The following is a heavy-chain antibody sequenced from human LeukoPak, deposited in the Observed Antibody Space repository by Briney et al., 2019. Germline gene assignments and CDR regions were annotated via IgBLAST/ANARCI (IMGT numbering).Heavy chain of an antibody. CDR1: GYTFTGYY. Sequence: GASVKVSCKASGYTFTGYYMHWVRQAPGQGLEWMGWINPNSGGTNYAQKFQGRVTITADKSTSTAYMELSSLRSEDTAVYYCAREGSSWYGNYFDYWGQGTLVTVSS. CDR2: INPNSGGT. CDR3: AREGSSWYGNYFDY. J-gene: IGHJ4*02. D-gene: IGHD2-15*01. V-gene: IGHV1-2*02.